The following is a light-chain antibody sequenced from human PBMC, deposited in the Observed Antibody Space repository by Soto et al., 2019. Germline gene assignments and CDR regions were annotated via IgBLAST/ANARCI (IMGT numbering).Light chain of an antibody. CDR1: QSVSPY. J-gene: IGKJ4*01. V-gene: IGKV3-11*01. Sequence: ESVLTQSPATLSLSPGERATLSCRASQSVSPYLAWYQQKPGQTPRLLIYDASNRATGIPARFSGSGSGTDFTLTISSLEPEDFAVYYCQQRSKWPLTFGGGTKVEIK. CDR3: QQRSKWPLT. CDR2: DAS.